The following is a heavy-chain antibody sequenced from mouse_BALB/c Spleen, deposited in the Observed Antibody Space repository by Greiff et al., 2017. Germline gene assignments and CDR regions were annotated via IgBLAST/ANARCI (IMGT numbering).Heavy chain of an antibody. CDR3: ARDWDGDAMDY. J-gene: IGHJ4*01. V-gene: IGHV14-3*02. Sequence: VQLQQSGAELVKPGASVKLSCTASGFNIKDTYMHWVKQRPEQGLEWIGRIDPANGNTKYDPKFQGKATITADTSSNTAYLQLSSLTSEDTAVYYCARDWDGDAMDYWGQGTSVTVSS. D-gene: IGHD4-1*01. CDR2: IDPANGNT. CDR1: GFNIKDTY.